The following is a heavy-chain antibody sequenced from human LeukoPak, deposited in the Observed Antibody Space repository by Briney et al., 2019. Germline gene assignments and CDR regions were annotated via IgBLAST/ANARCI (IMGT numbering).Heavy chain of an antibody. CDR3: AREGDIVVVPAALYFAY. D-gene: IGHD2-2*01. V-gene: IGHV3-30-3*01. Sequence: GRSLRLSCAASGFTFSSYAMHWVRQAPGKGLEWVAVISYDGSNKYYADSVKGRFTISRDNSKNTLYLQMNSLRAEDTAVYYCAREGDIVVVPAALYFAYWGQGTLVTVSS. J-gene: IGHJ4*02. CDR1: GFTFSSYA. CDR2: ISYDGSNK.